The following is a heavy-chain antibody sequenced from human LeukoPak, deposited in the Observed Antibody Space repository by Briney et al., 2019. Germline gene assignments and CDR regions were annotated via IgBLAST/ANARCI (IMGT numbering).Heavy chain of an antibody. CDR3: ARNGGGLDY. J-gene: IGHJ4*02. D-gene: IGHD3-16*01. CDR1: GYTLTDYQ. Sequence: ASVKVSCKASGYTLTDYQIFWVGPAAGQRLEFLGWINPNNGGTNYAQKFQGRVTMTRDTSITTAHMEVNSLKSDDTAVYCCARNGGGLDYWGQGTLVTVSS. V-gene: IGHV1-2*02. CDR2: INPNNGGT.